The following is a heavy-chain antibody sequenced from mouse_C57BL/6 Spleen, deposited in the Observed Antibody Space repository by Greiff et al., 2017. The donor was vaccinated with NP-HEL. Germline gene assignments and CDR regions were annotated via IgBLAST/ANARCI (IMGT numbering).Heavy chain of an antibody. CDR3: ARSRRYFDY. V-gene: IGHV1-82*01. CDR1: GYAFSSSW. J-gene: IGHJ2*01. CDR2: IYPGDGDT. Sequence: VQLQHSGPELVKPGASVKISCKASGYAFSSSWMNWVKQRPGKGLEWIGRIYPGDGDTNYNGKFKGKATLTADKSSSTAYMQLSSLTSEDSAVYFCARSRRYFDYWGQGTTLTVSS.